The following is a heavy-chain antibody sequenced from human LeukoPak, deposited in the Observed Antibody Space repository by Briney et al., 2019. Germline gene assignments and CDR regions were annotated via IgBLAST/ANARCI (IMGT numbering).Heavy chain of an antibody. CDR1: GFTFSDYY. D-gene: IGHD3-10*01. Sequence: GGSLRLFCAASGFTFSDYYMSWIRQAPGKGLEWVSYISSSGSTIYYADSVKGRFTISRDNAKNSLYLQMNSLRAEDTAVYYCARDPDTMVRSYYYGMDVWGQGTTVTVSS. J-gene: IGHJ6*02. CDR3: ARDPDTMVRSYYYGMDV. V-gene: IGHV3-11*01. CDR2: ISSSGSTI.